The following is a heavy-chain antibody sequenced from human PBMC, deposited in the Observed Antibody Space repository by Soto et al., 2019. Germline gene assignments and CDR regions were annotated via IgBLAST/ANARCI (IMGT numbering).Heavy chain of an antibody. CDR3: AREVGATFYYYGVAV. J-gene: IGHJ6*02. D-gene: IGHD1-26*01. V-gene: IGHV3-7*01. CDR2: IKQDGSEK. CDR1: GFTFTSYW. Sequence: GGSLRLSCAASGFTFTSYWMSWVRQAPGKGLEWVANIKQDGSEKYYVDSVKGRFTISRDNAKNSLYLQMNSLRAEDTAMYYCAREVGATFYYYGVAVWGQGTTVTVSS.